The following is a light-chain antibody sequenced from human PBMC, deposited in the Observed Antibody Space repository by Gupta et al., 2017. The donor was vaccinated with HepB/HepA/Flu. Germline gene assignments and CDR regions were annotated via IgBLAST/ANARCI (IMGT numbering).Light chain of an antibody. V-gene: IGLV3-21*02. J-gene: IGLJ2*01. Sequence: SSVLPQPPSVSVAPGETARITCGGNTIGTKRVHWYHQPPGPAPLMIVYDDRDRPAVIPERFSGSNCENTATLTTSRVEAGDEADYYCQYCDNSRNHWVFGGGTKLTVL. CDR3: QYCDNSRNHWV. CDR2: DDR. CDR1: TIGTKR.